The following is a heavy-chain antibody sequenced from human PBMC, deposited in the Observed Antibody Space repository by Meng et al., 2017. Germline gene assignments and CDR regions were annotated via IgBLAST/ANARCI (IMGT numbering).Heavy chain of an antibody. J-gene: IGHJ3*02. CDR3: VRDQYSYGRHPTPPKDAFDI. V-gene: IGHV1-69*13. D-gene: IGHD5-18*01. CDR1: GGTFSSYA. CDR2: IIPIFGTA. Sequence: SVKVSCKASGGTFSSYAISWVRQAPGQGLEWMGGIIPIFGTANYAQKFQGRVTITADESTSTAYMGLSSLRSEDTAVYYCVRDQYSYGRHPTPPKDAFDIWGQGTMVTVSS.